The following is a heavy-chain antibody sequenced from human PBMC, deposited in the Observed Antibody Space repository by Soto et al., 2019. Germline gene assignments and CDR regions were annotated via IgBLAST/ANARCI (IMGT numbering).Heavy chain of an antibody. CDR3: ASPNRVLSTREWSVSYVDY. D-gene: IGHD3-3*01. V-gene: IGHV1-69*01. J-gene: IGHJ4*02. CDR2: FIPVFGTT. CDR1: GGTFSNYA. Sequence: QVYLVQSGAEVKKPGSSVKVSCRPSGGTFSNYAINWVRQAPGQGLEWMGRFIPVFGTTNYTQRFQGRVTIFADESMSTAYMELRSLRPEDTAVYYRASPNRVLSTREWSVSYVDYGGQGTLVTVSS.